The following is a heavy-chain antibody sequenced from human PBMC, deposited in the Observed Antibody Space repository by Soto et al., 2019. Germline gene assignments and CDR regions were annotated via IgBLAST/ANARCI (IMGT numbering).Heavy chain of an antibody. J-gene: IGHJ4*02. D-gene: IGHD3-3*01. V-gene: IGHV3-23*01. CDR1: GFTLTTYA. Sequence: GGSLRLSCAASGFTLTTYAMSWVRQAPGKGLEWVSSISGSGGTAYNVDSVKGRFTISRDNSKNTMYLQMNSLRAEDTALYYCAKARHYEFYTDFGRVFDCWGQRTPVTGSA. CDR2: ISGSGGTA. CDR3: AKARHYEFYTDFGRVFDC.